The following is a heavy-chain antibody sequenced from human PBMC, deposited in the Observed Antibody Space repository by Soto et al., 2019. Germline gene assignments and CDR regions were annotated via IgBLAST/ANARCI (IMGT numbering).Heavy chain of an antibody. J-gene: IGHJ5*02. CDR1: GDSISNSIYY. CDR3: ARSNSGYYKWFDP. Sequence: PSETLSLTCTVSGDSISNSIYYWGWIRQPPGKGMKWIANIYYSGITYYNPSLKSRVAISVGTSKNYFSLKLSSVTAADTAIYYCARSNSGYYKWFDPWGQGTLVTVSS. V-gene: IGHV4-39*01. D-gene: IGHD3-22*01. CDR2: IYYSGIT.